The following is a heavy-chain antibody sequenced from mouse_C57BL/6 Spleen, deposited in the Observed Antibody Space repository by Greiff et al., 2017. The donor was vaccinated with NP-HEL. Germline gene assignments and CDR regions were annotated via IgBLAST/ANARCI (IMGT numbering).Heavy chain of an antibody. Sequence: VQLQQPGAELVTPGASVKLSCKASGYTFTSYWMHWVKQRPGQGLEWIGEIDPSDSYTNYNQKFKGKSTLTVDKSSSTAYMQLSSLTSEDSAVYYCARRGYYDYYAMDYWGQGTSVTVSS. V-gene: IGHV1-69*01. CDR1: GYTFTSYW. J-gene: IGHJ4*01. CDR2: IDPSDSYT. D-gene: IGHD2-3*01. CDR3: ARRGYYDYYAMDY.